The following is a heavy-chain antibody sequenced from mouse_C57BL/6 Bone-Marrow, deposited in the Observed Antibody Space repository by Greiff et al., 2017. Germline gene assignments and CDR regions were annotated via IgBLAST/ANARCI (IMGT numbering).Heavy chain of an antibody. CDR1: GYTFTSYW. CDR2: IHPNSGST. J-gene: IGHJ4*01. V-gene: IGHV1-64*01. Sequence: VQLQQPGAELVKPGASVKLSCKASGYTFTSYWMHWVKQRPGQGLEWIGMIHPNSGSTNYNEKFKSKATLTVDKSSSTAYMQLSSLTSEDSAVYYCARWAYSNYGGDYAMDYWGQGTSVTVSS. CDR3: ARWAYSNYGGDYAMDY. D-gene: IGHD2-5*01.